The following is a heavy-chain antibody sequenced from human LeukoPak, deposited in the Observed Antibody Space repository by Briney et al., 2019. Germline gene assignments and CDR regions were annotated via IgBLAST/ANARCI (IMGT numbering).Heavy chain of an antibody. D-gene: IGHD3-22*01. J-gene: IGHJ4*02. Sequence: PSETLSLTCTVSGGSISSYYWSWIRQPAGKGLKWIGRIYTSGSTNYNPSPKSRVTMSVDTSKNQFSLKLSSVTAADTAVYYCARDSSGYSDYWGQGTLVTVSS. CDR1: GGSISSYY. V-gene: IGHV4-4*07. CDR2: IYTSGST. CDR3: ARDSSGYSDY.